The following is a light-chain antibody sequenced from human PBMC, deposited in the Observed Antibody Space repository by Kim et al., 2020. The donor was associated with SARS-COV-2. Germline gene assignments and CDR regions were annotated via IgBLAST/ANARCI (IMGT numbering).Light chain of an antibody. CDR3: SSHTGSNTVI. J-gene: IGLJ2*01. CDR2: DVT. CDR1: DSDVGTYNL. Sequence: GQSTTISCTGSDSDVGTYNLVSWYQQHPGEAPKLIIYDVTKRPSGISNRFSASKSGITASLTISGLQTDDEADYYCSSHTGSNTVIFGGGTKLTVL. V-gene: IGLV2-23*02.